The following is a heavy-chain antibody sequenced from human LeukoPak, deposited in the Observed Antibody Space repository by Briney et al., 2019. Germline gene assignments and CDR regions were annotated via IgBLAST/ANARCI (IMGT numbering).Heavy chain of an antibody. CDR2: IDPTDSYT. J-gene: IGHJ5*02. CDR3: ARSGLYNWFDP. Sequence: PGESLKISCKGSGYSFTTYWISWVRQMPGKGLEWMGRIDPTDSYTTYSPSFQGHVTISADKSISTAYLQWSSLKASDTATYYCARSGLYNWFDPWGQGTLVTVSS. D-gene: IGHD3-10*01. V-gene: IGHV5-10-1*01. CDR1: GYSFTTYW.